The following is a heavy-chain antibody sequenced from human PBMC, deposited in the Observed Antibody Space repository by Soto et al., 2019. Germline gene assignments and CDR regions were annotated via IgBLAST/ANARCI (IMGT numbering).Heavy chain of an antibody. D-gene: IGHD3-22*01. V-gene: IGHV1-69*13. CDR1: GGTFSSYA. J-gene: IGHJ6*02. CDR3: AISQYYDSSGSHPDYYYGMDV. CDR2: IIPIFGTA. Sequence: ASVKVSCKASGGTFSSYAISWVRQAPGQGLEWMGGIIPIFGTANYAQKFQGRVTITADESTSTAYMELSSLRSEDTAVYYCAISQYYDSSGSHPDYYYGMDVWGQGTTVTVSS.